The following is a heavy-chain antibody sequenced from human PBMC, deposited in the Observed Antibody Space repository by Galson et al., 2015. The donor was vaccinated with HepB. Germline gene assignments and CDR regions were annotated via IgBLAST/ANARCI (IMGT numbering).Heavy chain of an antibody. J-gene: IGHJ5*01. D-gene: IGHD3-10*01. Sequence: SLRLSCAASGFTFRTYAMHWVRQAPGKGLEWVAVISYDGSYKSYSDSVQGRFTFSRDNSENTLYLQMNSLRAEDTAVYYCAKDALNYYGSGSHNWFESWGQGTLVTVSS. CDR1: GFTFRTYA. V-gene: IGHV3-30*18. CDR3: AKDALNYYGSGSHNWFES. CDR2: ISYDGSYK.